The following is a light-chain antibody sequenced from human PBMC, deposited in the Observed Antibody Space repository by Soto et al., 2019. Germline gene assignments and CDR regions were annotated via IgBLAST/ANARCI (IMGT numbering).Light chain of an antibody. Sequence: QSALTQPASVSGSPGQSITISCTGTSSDIGRYNLVSSYQQHPGKPPKLKIYEATKRPPGVSHRFSGYKSVNTASLTISGLQGEDEDHYYCCLYARTNPFMFGGGTQLTVL. J-gene: IGLJ3*02. V-gene: IGLV2-23*02. CDR2: EAT. CDR3: CLYARTNPFM. CDR1: SSDIGRYNL.